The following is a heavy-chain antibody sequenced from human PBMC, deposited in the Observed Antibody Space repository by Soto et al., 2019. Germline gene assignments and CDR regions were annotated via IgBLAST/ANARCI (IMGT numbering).Heavy chain of an antibody. J-gene: IGHJ4*02. V-gene: IGHV1-46*01. CDR1: GYTFTIYY. CDR3: AINQIWPDVVCGRAP. D-gene: IGHD3-16*01. CDR2: IFPGGVNI. Sequence: ASVKVSCKASGYTFTIYYIHWVRQAPGQGLEWMGTIFPGGVNIAYAQKFQGRVTMTKDTSTSTIYMELNSLTSEDTAVYYCAINQIWPDVVCGRAPGARGTVVPVSS.